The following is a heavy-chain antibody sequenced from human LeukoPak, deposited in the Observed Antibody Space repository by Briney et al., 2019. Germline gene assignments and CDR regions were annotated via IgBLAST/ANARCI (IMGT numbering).Heavy chain of an antibody. CDR3: ARVSSVRGVIPNYYFDY. Sequence: ASVKVSCKASGYTFTGYYMHWVRQAPGQGLEWMGWINPNSGGTNYAQKFQGRVAMTRDTSISTAYMELSRLRPDDTAVYYCARVSSVRGVIPNYYFDYWGQGTLVTVSS. V-gene: IGHV1-2*02. CDR1: GYTFTGYY. D-gene: IGHD3-10*01. J-gene: IGHJ4*02. CDR2: INPNSGGT.